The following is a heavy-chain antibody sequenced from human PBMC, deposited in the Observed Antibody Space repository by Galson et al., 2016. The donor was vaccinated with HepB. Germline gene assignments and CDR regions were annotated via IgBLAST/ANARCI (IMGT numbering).Heavy chain of an antibody. D-gene: IGHD3-22*01. J-gene: IGHJ4*02. CDR2: VSTYNGNT. CDR1: GYTFISYG. CDR3: AREFYDSSGYYMGLDY. Sequence: SVKVSCKASGYTFISYGISWVRQAPGQGLEWMGWVSTYNGNTNYAQTLQGRVTMTTDTSTSTAHLELRSLRSDDTAVYYCAREFYDSSGYYMGLDYWGQGTLVSVSS. V-gene: IGHV1-18*01.